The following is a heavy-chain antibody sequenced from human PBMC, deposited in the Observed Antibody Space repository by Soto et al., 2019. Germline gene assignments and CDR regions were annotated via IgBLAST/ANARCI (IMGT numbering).Heavy chain of an antibody. CDR2: IIPIFGTA. V-gene: IGHV1-69*13. Sequence: GASVKVSCKASGGTFSSYAISWVRQAPGQGLEWMGGIIPIFGTANYAQKFQGRVTITADESTSTAYMELSSLRSEDTAVYYCARDRLRDSSGYYDDYWGQGTLVTVSS. CDR1: GGTFSSYA. D-gene: IGHD3-22*01. J-gene: IGHJ4*02. CDR3: ARDRLRDSSGYYDDY.